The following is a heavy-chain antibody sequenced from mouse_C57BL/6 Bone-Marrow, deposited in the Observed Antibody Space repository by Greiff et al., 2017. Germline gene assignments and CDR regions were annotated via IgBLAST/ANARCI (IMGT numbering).Heavy chain of an antibody. V-gene: IGHV1-52*01. J-gene: IGHJ1*03. CDR3: ARPLFTTEVAAWGV. Sequence: QVQLQQPGAELVRPGSSVKLSCKASGYTFTSYWMHWVKQRPIQGLEWIGNIDPSDSETHYNQKFKDKATLTVDKSSRTSYMQLSSLTSEDSAVYYCARPLFTTEVAAWGVWGTGTTVTVSS. D-gene: IGHD1-1*01. CDR2: IDPSDSET. CDR1: GYTFTSYW.